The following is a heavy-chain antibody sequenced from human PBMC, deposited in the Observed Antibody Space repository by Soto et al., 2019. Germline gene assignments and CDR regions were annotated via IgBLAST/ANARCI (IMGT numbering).Heavy chain of an antibody. CDR2: ISLTGGST. Sequence: EVQLLESGGGLVQPGGSLRLSCAASGFTFTNYAMSWVRQAAGKGLEWVSAISLTGGSTFYADSVKGRFTISRDNSRNTLYLQMNSLXAXXXXXXXXXXVXXXXXXXXXXXAMDXWGQGTTVTVSS. CDR3: XXVXXXXXXXXXXXAMDX. J-gene: IGHJ6*02. V-gene: IGHV3-23*01. CDR1: GFTFTNYA.